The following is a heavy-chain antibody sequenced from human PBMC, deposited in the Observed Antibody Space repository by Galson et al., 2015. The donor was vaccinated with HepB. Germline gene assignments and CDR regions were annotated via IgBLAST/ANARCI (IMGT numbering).Heavy chain of an antibody. D-gene: IGHD2-21*02. CDR1: GGSITSSTSY. J-gene: IGHJ2*01. CDR2: IYYSGKT. Sequence: ETLSLTCTVSGGSITSSTSYWGWIRQPPGKGLEWIGSIYYSGKTNYNPSLKSRVTISVDTSKNLFSLNLRSVTVADTAVYYCARTHPGRRVTAIRYFDLWGRGTLVTVSS. V-gene: IGHV4-39*01. CDR3: ARTHPGRRVTAIRYFDL.